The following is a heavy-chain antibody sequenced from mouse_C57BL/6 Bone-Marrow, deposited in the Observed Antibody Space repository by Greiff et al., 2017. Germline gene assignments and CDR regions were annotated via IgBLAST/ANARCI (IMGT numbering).Heavy chain of an antibody. D-gene: IGHD1-1*01. CDR1: GYTFTSYW. CDR2: IYPGNSDT. J-gene: IGHJ1*03. V-gene: IGHV1-5*01. CDR3: TRPYGSPWYFDV. Sequence: VQLQQSGTVLARPGASVKMSCKTSGYTFTSYWMHWVKQRPGQGLEWIGAIYPGNSDTSYNQKFKGKAKLTAVTSASTAYMELCSLTNEDSAVYYCTRPYGSPWYFDVWGTGTTVTVSS.